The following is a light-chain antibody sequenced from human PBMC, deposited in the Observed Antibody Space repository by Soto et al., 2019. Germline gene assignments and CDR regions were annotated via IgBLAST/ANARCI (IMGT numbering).Light chain of an antibody. CDR3: SSFASNRAVL. CDR1: SSDVGGYDF. J-gene: IGLJ2*01. Sequence: QSALTQPASMSGSPGQSITISCTGTSSDVGGYDFVSWYQQHPGKAPKLMIYDVNHRPSGVSNRFSGSKSGNTASPTISGLQAEDEADYYCSSFASNRAVLFGGGTQLTVL. V-gene: IGLV2-14*01. CDR2: DVN.